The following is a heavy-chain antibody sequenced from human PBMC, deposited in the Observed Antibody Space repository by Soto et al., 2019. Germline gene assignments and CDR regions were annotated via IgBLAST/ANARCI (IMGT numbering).Heavy chain of an antibody. CDR2: IRGSGGST. J-gene: IGHJ4*02. Sequence: EVQMLESGGGLVQPGGSLRLSCAASGFTFSTYAMSWVSQAQGKVLEWVSAIRGSGGSTDFADSVLGRFTISRDNSKNTLSLQMNSLRAEDTAIYYCGRMATNDYYFDYWGQGTLVTVSA. CDR3: GRMATNDYYFDY. V-gene: IGHV3-23*01. D-gene: IGHD5-12*01. CDR1: GFTFSTYA.